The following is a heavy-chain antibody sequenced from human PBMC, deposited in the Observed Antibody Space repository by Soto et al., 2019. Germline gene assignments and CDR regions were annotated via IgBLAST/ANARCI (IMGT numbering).Heavy chain of an antibody. J-gene: IGHJ5*02. V-gene: IGHV1-69*13. CDR3: ARVTVEMATITLGWFDP. CDR1: GGTFSSYA. CDR2: IIPIFGTA. D-gene: IGHD5-12*01. Sequence: ASVKVSCKASGGTFSSYAIGWVRQAPGQGLEWMGGIIPIFGTANYAQKFQGRVTITADESTSTAYMELSSLRSEDTAVYYCARVTVEMATITLGWFDPWGQGTLVTVSS.